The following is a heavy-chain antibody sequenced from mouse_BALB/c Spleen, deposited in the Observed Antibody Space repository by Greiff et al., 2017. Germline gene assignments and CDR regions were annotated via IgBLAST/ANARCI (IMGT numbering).Heavy chain of an antibody. Sequence: EAKLVESGGGLVKPGGSLKLSCAASGFTFSSYTMSWVRQTPEKRLEWVATISSGGSYTYYPDSVKGRFTISRDNAKNTLYLQMSSLKSEDTAMYYCTREGDYDVENYAMDYWGQGTSVTVSS. V-gene: IGHV5-6-4*01. J-gene: IGHJ4*01. D-gene: IGHD2-4*01. CDR1: GFTFSSYT. CDR2: ISSGGSYT. CDR3: TREGDYDVENYAMDY.